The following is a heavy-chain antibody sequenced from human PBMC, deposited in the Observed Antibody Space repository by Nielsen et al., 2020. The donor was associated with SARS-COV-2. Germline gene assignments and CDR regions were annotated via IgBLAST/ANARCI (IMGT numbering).Heavy chain of an antibody. Sequence: SETLSLTCAVSGGSISSSNWWSWVRQPPGKGLEWIGEIYHSGSTNYNPSLKSRVTISVDKSKNQSSLKLSSVTAADTAVYYCASYSSSWYRYNWFDPWGQGTLVTVSS. CDR2: IYHSGST. CDR1: GGSISSSNW. CDR3: ASYSSSWYRYNWFDP. D-gene: IGHD6-13*01. V-gene: IGHV4-4*02. J-gene: IGHJ5*02.